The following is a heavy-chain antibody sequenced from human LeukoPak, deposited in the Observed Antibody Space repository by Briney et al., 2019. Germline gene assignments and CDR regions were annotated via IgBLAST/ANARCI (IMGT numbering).Heavy chain of an antibody. J-gene: IGHJ2*01. D-gene: IGHD2-15*01. CDR2: IDPKSGDT. V-gene: IGHV1-2*02. CDR3: AKEADIVSFDL. Sequence: ASVKVSCKASGYTFTGNHVHWMLQAPGQGLEWMGWIDPKSGDTMYAQKFQDRVTMTSDTSINTAYIELSGLRSDDTAVYFCAKEADIVSFDLWGRGTLVTVSS. CDR1: GYTFTGNH.